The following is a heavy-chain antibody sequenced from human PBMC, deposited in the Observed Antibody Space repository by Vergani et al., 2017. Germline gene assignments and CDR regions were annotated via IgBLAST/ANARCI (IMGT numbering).Heavy chain of an antibody. J-gene: IGHJ4*02. CDR3: ARVHGDYSPPGDGRID. D-gene: IGHD4-17*01. Sequence: QVQLVQSGAEVNKPGASVKVSCKASGYTFSTYGISWVRQAPGQGLEWMGWISAYNGNTNYPEKFQGRRTMTTDTSTRTAYMELRSLRSDDTAVYYCARVHGDYSPPGDGRIDWGQGTLVTVSS. CDR2: ISAYNGNT. V-gene: IGHV1-18*01. CDR1: GYTFSTYG.